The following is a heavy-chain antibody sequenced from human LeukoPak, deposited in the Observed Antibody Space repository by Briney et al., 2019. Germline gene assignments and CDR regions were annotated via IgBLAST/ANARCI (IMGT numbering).Heavy chain of an antibody. CDR3: ARDQMGYSSSLGY. CDR2: ISSSSSTI. Sequence: GGSLRLSCAASGFTFSSYSMNWVRQAPGKGLEWVSYISSSSSTIYYADSVKGRFTISRDSAKNSQYLQMNSLRDEDTAVYYCARDQMGYSSSLGYWGQGTLVTVSS. CDR1: GFTFSSYS. J-gene: IGHJ4*02. V-gene: IGHV3-48*02. D-gene: IGHD6-13*01.